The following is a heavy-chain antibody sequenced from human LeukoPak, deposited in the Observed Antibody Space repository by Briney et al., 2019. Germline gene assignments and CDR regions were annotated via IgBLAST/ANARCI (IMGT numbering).Heavy chain of an antibody. CDR3: AKGITIFGVVDYFDY. CDR1: GFTFSRNG. J-gene: IGHJ4*02. Sequence: TGGSLRFSCAASGFTFSRNGMHWVRQAPGKGLEGVAVISYDGSNKYYADSVKGRFTISRDNSKNTLYLQMNSLRAEDTAVYYCAKGITIFGVVDYFDYWGQGTLVTVSS. D-gene: IGHD3-3*01. V-gene: IGHV3-30*18. CDR2: ISYDGSNK.